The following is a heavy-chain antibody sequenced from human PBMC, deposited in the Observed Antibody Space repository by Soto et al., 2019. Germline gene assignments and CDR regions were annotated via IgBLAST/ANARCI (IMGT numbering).Heavy chain of an antibody. CDR1: GFTFNNYA. V-gene: IGHV3-23*01. CDR3: AKEQYSGSSVDY. D-gene: IGHD1-26*01. J-gene: IGHJ4*02. CDR2: ISGSGGSM. Sequence: EVQLLESGGDLVQPGGSLRLSCAVSGFTFNNYAMNWVRQAPGKGLEWVSAISGSGGSMYYADSVKGRFTVSRDNSKNTLYLQMNSLRVEDTAIYHCAKEQYSGSSVDYWGQGTLVIVSS.